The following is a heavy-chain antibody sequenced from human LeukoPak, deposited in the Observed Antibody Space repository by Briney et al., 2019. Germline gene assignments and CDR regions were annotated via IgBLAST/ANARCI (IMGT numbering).Heavy chain of an antibody. Sequence: GGSLRLSCAASGFTFNDYNLNWVRQAPGKGLEWVSSISGSSSYIYYADSVKGRFTISRDNANNSLYLQMNSLRAEDTAIYYCARVNSGWFDHWGQGTLVTVSS. V-gene: IGHV3-21*01. CDR1: GFTFNDYN. CDR3: ARVNSGWFDH. CDR2: ISGSSSYI. D-gene: IGHD3-10*01. J-gene: IGHJ5*02.